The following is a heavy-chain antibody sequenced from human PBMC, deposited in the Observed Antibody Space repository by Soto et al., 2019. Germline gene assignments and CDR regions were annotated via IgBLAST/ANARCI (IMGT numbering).Heavy chain of an antibody. V-gene: IGHV3-33*01. CDR2: IWYDGSNK. CDR1: GFTFSSYG. D-gene: IGHD6-13*01. CDR3: ARDRRTRSSSLDY. J-gene: IGHJ4*02. Sequence: QVQLVESGGGVVQPGRSLRLSCAASGFTFSSYGMHWVRQAPGEGLEWVAVIWYDGSNKYYADSVKGRFTISRDNSKNTLYLQLNSLRAEDTAVYYCARDRRTRSSSLDYWGQGTLVTVSS.